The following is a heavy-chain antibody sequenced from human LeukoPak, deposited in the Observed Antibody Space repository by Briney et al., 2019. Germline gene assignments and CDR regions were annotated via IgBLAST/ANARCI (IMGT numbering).Heavy chain of an antibody. CDR1: GYTFTNYV. D-gene: IGHD6-13*01. CDR2: INAGNGNT. J-gene: IGHJ4*02. V-gene: IGHV1-3*03. Sequence: ASVNVSCKASGYTFTNYVMHWVRQAPGQRLEWMGWINAGNGNTKCSQEFQGRVTTTRDTSASTVYMELSSLRSEDMAVYYCARDRGSSSWYLDYWGQGTLVTVSS. CDR3: ARDRGSSSWYLDY.